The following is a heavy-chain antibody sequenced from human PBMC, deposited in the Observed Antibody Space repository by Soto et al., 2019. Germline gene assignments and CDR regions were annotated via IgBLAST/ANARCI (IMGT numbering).Heavy chain of an antibody. V-gene: IGHV3-23*01. CDR1: GFRFSTYD. CDR2: MSGSGSGT. Sequence: DVQLLESGGGLVQPGGSLRLSCAASGFRFSTYDMSWVRQAPGKGLEWVSVMSGSGSGTYYADSVKGRFTISRDNYKNTLYLQMNSLRAEDTAVYYCVRHAKLTTVTANVGYYYGLDVWGQGTTVTVSS. J-gene: IGHJ6*02. D-gene: IGHD4-4*01. CDR3: VRHAKLTTVTANVGYYYGLDV.